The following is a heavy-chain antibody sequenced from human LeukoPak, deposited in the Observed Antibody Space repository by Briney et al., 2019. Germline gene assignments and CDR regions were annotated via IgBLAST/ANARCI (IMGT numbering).Heavy chain of an antibody. D-gene: IGHD6-13*01. CDR2: IKQDGSEK. J-gene: IGHJ6*03. CDR3: ARVAAAGTVRYYYYYMDV. Sequence: GGSLRLSCAASGFTFSSYWMSWVRQAPGKGLEWVANIKQDGSEKYYVDSVKGRFTISRDNAKNSLYLQMNSLRAEDTAVYYRARVAAAGTVRYYYYYMDVWGKGTTVTVSS. CDR1: GFTFSSYW. V-gene: IGHV3-7*03.